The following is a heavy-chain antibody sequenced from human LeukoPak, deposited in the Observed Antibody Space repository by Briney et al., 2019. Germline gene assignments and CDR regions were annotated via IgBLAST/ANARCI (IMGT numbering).Heavy chain of an antibody. J-gene: IGHJ2*01. CDR1: GFTFSSYG. D-gene: IGHD1-26*01. Sequence: PGGSLRLSCAASGFTFSSYGMHWVRQAPGKGLEWVAFIRYDGSNKYYADSVKGRFTTSRDNSKNTLYLQMNSLRAEDTAVYYCAKEWDPISIVGATPDYWGRGTLVTVSS. V-gene: IGHV3-30*02. CDR2: IRYDGSNK. CDR3: AKEWDPISIVGATPDY.